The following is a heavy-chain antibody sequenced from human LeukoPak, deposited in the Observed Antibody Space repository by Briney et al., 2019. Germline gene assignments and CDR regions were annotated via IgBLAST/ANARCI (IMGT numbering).Heavy chain of an antibody. CDR3: ARDHCVSSGCYEDYYYGMDG. CDR1: GYTFTVYY. V-gene: IGHV1-2*02. CDR2: INPNSGVT. Sequence: ASVRVSFTASGYTFTVYYMQWVRQAPGQGHERMGWINPNSGVTNYAQKFQGRVTITRDTSISTAYMELSRLISDDTAVYFCARDHCVSSGCYEDYYYGMDGGGRGTTVTVS. J-gene: IGHJ6*02. D-gene: IGHD2-2*01.